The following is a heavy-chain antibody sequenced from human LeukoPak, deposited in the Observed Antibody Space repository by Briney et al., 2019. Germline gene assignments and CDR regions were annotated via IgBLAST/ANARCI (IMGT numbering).Heavy chain of an antibody. CDR1: GIAFSSNA. CDR2: ISSSGDVT. J-gene: IGHJ4*02. V-gene: IGHV3-23*01. D-gene: IGHD3-22*01. CDR3: AKRDTSGYYYFDY. Sequence: PGGSLRLSCVASGIAFSSNAMSWVRQTPGKGLEWVSSISSSGDVTSYADSVKGRFTISRDRSKNTLYLQMNSLRAEDTAVYYCAKRDTSGYYYFDYWGQGTLVTVSS.